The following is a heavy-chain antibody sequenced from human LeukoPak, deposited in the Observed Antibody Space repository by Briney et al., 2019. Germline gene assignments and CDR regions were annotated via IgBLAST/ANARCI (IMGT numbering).Heavy chain of an antibody. V-gene: IGHV4-39*07. CDR3: ARSVRYFDWLLADFDY. CDR1: GGSISSSSYY. J-gene: IGHJ4*02. CDR2: IYHSGST. Sequence: PSETLSLTCTVSGGSISSSSYYWGWIRQPPGKGLEWIGSIYHSGSTYYNPSLKSRVTIAVETSKNQFSLKLSSVTAADTAVYYCARSVRYFDWLLADFDYWGQGTLVTVSS. D-gene: IGHD3-9*01.